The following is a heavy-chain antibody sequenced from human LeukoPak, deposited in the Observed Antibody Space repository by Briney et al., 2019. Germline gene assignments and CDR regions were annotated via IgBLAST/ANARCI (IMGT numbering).Heavy chain of an antibody. CDR1: GFTFSSYW. CDR3: ARDFRFHDDY. Sequence: GGSLRLSCVASGFTFSSYWVTWVRQAPGKGLEWVGNIKQDGSEKYYMDSAKGRFTISRDNAKNSVYLQMNSLRVEDTAVYYCARDFRFHDDYWGQGTLVTVSS. V-gene: IGHV3-7*01. CDR2: IKQDGSEK. J-gene: IGHJ4*02.